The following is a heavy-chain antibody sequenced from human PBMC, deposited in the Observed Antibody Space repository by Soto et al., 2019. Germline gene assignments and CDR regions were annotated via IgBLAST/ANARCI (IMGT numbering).Heavy chain of an antibody. CDR2: IYWDDDK. J-gene: IGHJ6*02. V-gene: IGHV2-5*02. CDR3: AHSRCGGDCLRSYSSHYYYGMDV. CDR1: GFSLSTGGVG. Sequence: QITLQESGPTLVKPTQTLTLTCTFSGFSLSTGGVGVGWIRQPPGKALEWLGLIYWDDDKRYSPSLKSRLPVTKDTSKNQVVLTMTNMDPVDTATYYCAHSRCGGDCLRSYSSHYYYGMDVWGQGTTVTVSS. D-gene: IGHD2-21*02.